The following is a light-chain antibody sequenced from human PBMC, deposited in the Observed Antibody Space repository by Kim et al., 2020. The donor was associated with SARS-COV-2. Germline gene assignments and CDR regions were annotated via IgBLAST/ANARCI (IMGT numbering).Light chain of an antibody. Sequence: RQRVTISCPGSSSNIGNNAVNWYQQLPGKAPKLLIYYDDLLPSGVSDRFSGSKSGTSASLAISGLQSEDEADYYCAAWDDSLNAVVFGGGTQLTVL. V-gene: IGLV1-36*01. CDR2: YDD. J-gene: IGLJ2*01. CDR1: SSNIGNNA. CDR3: AAWDDSLNAVV.